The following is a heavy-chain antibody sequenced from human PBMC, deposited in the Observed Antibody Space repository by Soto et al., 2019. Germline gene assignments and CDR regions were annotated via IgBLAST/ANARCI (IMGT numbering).Heavy chain of an antibody. J-gene: IGHJ6*02. Sequence: QLQLQESGPGLVKPSETLSLTCTVSGGSISSSSYYWGWIRQPPGKGLEWIGCIYYSGSTYYNPSLKSRVTISVDTSKNQFSLKLSSVTAADTAVYYCARHGIAAAGTDYYYGMDVWGQGTTVTVSS. CDR2: IYYSGST. D-gene: IGHD6-13*01. V-gene: IGHV4-39*01. CDR1: GGSISSSSYY. CDR3: ARHGIAAAGTDYYYGMDV.